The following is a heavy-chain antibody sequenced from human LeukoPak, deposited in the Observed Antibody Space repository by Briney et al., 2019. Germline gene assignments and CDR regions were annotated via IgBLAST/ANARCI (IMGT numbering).Heavy chain of an antibody. CDR1: GGTFSSYA. D-gene: IGHD6-13*01. Sequence: SVKVSCKASGGTFSSYAISWVRQAPGQGLEWMGGIIPIFGTANYAQKFQGRVTMTRDMSTSTVYMELSSLRSEDTAVYYCASSDSSSWSFDYWGQGTLVTVSS. CDR3: ASSDSSSWSFDY. CDR2: IIPIFGTA. J-gene: IGHJ4*02. V-gene: IGHV1-69*05.